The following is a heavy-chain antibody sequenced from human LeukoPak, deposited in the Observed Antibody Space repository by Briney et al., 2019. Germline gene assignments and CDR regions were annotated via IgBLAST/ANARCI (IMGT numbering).Heavy chain of an antibody. CDR3: ARQAYGSGSYSPH. Sequence: GESLKISCKGSGYSFTSFWNGWVRQMPGKGLEWMGIIYPGDSDTRYSPSFQGQVTISADKSISTAYLQWSSLKASDTAMYYCARQAYGSGSYSPHWGQGTLVTVSS. J-gene: IGHJ4*02. CDR2: IYPGDSDT. D-gene: IGHD3-10*01. V-gene: IGHV5-51*01. CDR1: GYSFTSFW.